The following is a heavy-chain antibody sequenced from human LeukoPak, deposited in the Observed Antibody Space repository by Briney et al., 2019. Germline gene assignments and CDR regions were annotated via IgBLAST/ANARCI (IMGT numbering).Heavy chain of an antibody. J-gene: IGHJ4*02. D-gene: IGHD3-22*01. CDR3: ARPGYHYDSGGYYPYYFDY. CDR1: GYSFTNYW. V-gene: IGHV5-51*01. CDR2: IYPGDSDT. Sequence: AGESLKISCKGSGYSFTNYWIAWVRQMPGKGLEWMGIIYPGDSDTRYSPSFQGQVTISADKSIDTAYLQWSSLKASDTAMYYCARPGYHYDSGGYYPYYFDYWGQGTLVTVSS.